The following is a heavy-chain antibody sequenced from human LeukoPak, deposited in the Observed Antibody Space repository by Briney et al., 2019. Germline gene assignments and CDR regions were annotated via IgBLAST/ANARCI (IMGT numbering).Heavy chain of an antibody. CDR3: ARDLMYYDSSGYYNY. Sequence: ASVKVSCKASGYTFTGYYMHWVRQAPGQGLEWMGRINPNSGGTNYAQKFQGRVTMTGDTSISTAYMELSRLRSDDTAVYYCARDLMYYDSSGYYNYWGQGTLVTVSS. CDR2: INPNSGGT. CDR1: GYTFTGYY. D-gene: IGHD3-22*01. J-gene: IGHJ4*02. V-gene: IGHV1-2*06.